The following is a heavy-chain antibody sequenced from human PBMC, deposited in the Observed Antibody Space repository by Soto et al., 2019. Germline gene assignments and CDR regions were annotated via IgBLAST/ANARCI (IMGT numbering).Heavy chain of an antibody. D-gene: IGHD3-10*01. V-gene: IGHV1-69*13. J-gene: IGHJ6*02. CDR2: IIPMFGTS. CDR1: VGTFSNYA. Sequence: SGKVSCKASVGTFSNYAISWVRQAPGQGLEWVGGIIPMFGTSNYAQNFQGRVSITADESTSTAYMELSSLRSEDTAVYYCARGVRTGFYGMDVWGQGTTVTVSS. CDR3: ARGVRTGFYGMDV.